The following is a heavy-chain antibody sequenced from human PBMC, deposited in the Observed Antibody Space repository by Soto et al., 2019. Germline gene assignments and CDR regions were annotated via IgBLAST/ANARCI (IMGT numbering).Heavy chain of an antibody. CDR3: AGVWIAAAGSGFDY. J-gene: IGHJ4*02. CDR1: GYTFTSYG. D-gene: IGHD6-13*01. CDR2: ISAYNGNT. V-gene: IGHV1-18*01. Sequence: ASVKVSCKASGYTFTSYGISWVRQAPGQGLEWMGWISAYNGNTNYAQKLQGRVTMTTDTSTRTAYMERRSRRSDDTAVYYCAGVWIAAAGSGFDYWGQGTLVTVSS.